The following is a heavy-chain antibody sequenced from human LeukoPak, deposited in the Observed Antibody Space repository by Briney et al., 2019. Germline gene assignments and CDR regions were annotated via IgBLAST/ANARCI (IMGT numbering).Heavy chain of an antibody. CDR3: ARGELRWNNYFDS. CDR2: IHYSGST. D-gene: IGHD1-26*01. J-gene: IGHJ4*02. V-gene: IGHV4-39*01. Sequence: PSETLSLTCTVSGGSISSSNYYWVWIRQPPGKGLEWIGSIHYSGSTSYNPSLKGRVTISVDTSKNQFSLKLSSVTASDTAVYFCARGELRWNNYFDSWGQGALVTVSS. CDR1: GGSISSSNYY.